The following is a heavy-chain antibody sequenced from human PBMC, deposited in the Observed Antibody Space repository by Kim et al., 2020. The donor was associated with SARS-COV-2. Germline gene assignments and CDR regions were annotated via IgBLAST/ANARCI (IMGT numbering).Heavy chain of an antibody. J-gene: IGHJ5*02. V-gene: IGHV1-46*01. CDR1: GYTFTSYY. CDR3: ARDLGPYCSSTSCHAYNWFDP. Sequence: ASVKVSCKASGYTFTSYYMHWVRQAPGQGLEWMGIINPSGGSTSYAQKFQGRVTMTRDTSTSTVYMELSSLRSEDTAVYYCARDLGPYCSSTSCHAYNWFDPWGQGTLVTVSS. D-gene: IGHD2-2*01. CDR2: INPSGGST.